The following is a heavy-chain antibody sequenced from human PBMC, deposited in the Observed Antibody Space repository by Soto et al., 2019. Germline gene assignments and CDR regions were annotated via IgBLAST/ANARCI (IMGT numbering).Heavy chain of an antibody. CDR1: GFAFSSYA. D-gene: IGHD2-15*01. CDR2: IGGDGAST. V-gene: IGHV3-23*01. CDR3: TKVQDGEWWFSQGWFDP. Sequence: EVQLLESGGGLVQPGGSLRLSCAASGFAFSSYAMSWVRQSSGKGLEWVAAIGGDGASTYYADSVRGRFIISRDNSKNTLLLHMTSVRAEDTAVYYCTKVQDGEWWFSQGWFDPWGQGSLVTVSS. J-gene: IGHJ5*02.